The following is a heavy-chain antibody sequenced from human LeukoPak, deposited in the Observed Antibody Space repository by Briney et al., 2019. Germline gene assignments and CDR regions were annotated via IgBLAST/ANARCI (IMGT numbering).Heavy chain of an antibody. CDR1: GYTFTDHY. CDR3: ARERSTGYIDY. D-gene: IGHD1-1*01. Sequence: ASLKVSCKASGYTFTDHYLHWLRQAPGQGLEWMWWINPNSGVTSYAQNFQGRVSMTRDTSIRTAYLEVNWLTSDDTAVYFCARERSTGYIDYWGQGTLVTVSS. J-gene: IGHJ4*02. CDR2: INPNSGVT. V-gene: IGHV1-2*02.